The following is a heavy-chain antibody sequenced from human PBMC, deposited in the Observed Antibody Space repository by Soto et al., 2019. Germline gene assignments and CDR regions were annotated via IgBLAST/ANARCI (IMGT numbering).Heavy chain of an antibody. CDR3: ARDVNWNVDY. CDR1: VYTFTNYG. J-gene: IGHJ4*02. D-gene: IGHD1-1*01. V-gene: IGHV1-18*01. Sequence: ASVKVSCKASVYTFTNYGISWVRQAPGQGLEWMGWISPYNGNTNYAQKFQARVTMTTDTSTSTAYMELRGLRSDDSAVYYCARDVNWNVDYWGQGILVTVSS. CDR2: ISPYNGNT.